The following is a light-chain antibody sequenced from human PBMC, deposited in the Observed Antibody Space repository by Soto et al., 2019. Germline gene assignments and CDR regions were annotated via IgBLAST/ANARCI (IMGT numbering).Light chain of an antibody. Sequence: DIQLTQSPSFLSASVGGRVTITCRASQAISSHLAWYRQKPGKAPNLLIYGASTLQSGVPSRFSGSGSGTQFTLTISSLQPEDFATYYCQQLNSYPLTFGPGTTVDIK. J-gene: IGKJ3*01. CDR3: QQLNSYPLT. CDR2: GAS. V-gene: IGKV1-9*01. CDR1: QAISSH.